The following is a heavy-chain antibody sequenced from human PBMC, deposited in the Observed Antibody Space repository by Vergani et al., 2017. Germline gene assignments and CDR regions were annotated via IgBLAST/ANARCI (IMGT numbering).Heavy chain of an antibody. D-gene: IGHD6-13*01. V-gene: IGHV4-34*01. CDR3: ARDTPPSYSSSWYNYYYYMDV. CDR1: GGSFSGYY. J-gene: IGHJ6*03. CDR2: INHSGST. Sequence: QVQLQQWGAGLLKPSETLSLTCAVYGGSFSGYYWSWIRQPPGKGLEWIGEINHSGSTNYKPSLKSRVTISVDTSKNQFSLKLSSVTAADTAVYYCARDTPPSYSSSWYNYYYYMDVWGKGTTVTVSS.